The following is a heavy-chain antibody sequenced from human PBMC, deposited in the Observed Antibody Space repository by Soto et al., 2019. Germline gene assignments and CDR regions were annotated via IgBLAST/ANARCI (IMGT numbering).Heavy chain of an antibody. CDR2: IIPIFGTA. CDR3: ARCVGMLVHATGHDAFDI. Sequence: SVKVSCKASGGTFSSYAISWLRQAPGQGLEWMGGIIPIFGTANYAQKFQGRVTITADESTSTAYMELRSLRSEDTAVYYCARCVGMLVHATGHDAFDIWGQGTMVTVSS. CDR1: GGTFSSYA. D-gene: IGHD2-15*01. V-gene: IGHV1-69*13. J-gene: IGHJ3*02.